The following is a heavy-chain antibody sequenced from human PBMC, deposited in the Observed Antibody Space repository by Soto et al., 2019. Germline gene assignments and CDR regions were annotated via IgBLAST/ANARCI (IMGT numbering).Heavy chain of an antibody. V-gene: IGHV1-2*04. CDR1: GYTFTSYG. J-gene: IGHJ6*03. D-gene: IGHD1-20*01. CDR3: ARGITRYYYYYMDV. CDR2: INPNSGGT. Sequence: ASVKVSCKASGYTFTSYGISWVRQAPGQGLEWMGWINPNSGGTNYAQKFQGWVTMTRDTSISTAYMELGRLRSDDTAVYYCARGITRYYYYYMDVWGKGTTVTVSS.